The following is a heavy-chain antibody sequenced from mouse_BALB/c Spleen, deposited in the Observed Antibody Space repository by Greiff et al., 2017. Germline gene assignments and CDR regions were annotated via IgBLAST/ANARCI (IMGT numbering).Heavy chain of an antibody. J-gene: IGHJ3*01. Sequence: QVQLQQSGAELVKPGASVKLSCKASGYTFTSYYMYWVKQRPGQGLEWIGEINPSNGGTNFNEKFKSKATLTVDKSSSTAYMQLSSLTSEDSAVYYCTRSNYYGFAYWGQGTLVTVSA. V-gene: IGHV1S81*02. D-gene: IGHD1-1*01. CDR1: GYTFTSYY. CDR3: TRSNYYGFAY. CDR2: INPSNGGT.